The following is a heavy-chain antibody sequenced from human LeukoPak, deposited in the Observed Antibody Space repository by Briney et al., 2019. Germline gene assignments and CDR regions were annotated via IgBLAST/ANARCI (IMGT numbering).Heavy chain of an antibody. CDR3: AKGTRDAGYYFDY. CDR2: IRVGGET. CDR1: GLSFNSYA. V-gene: IGHV3-23*01. J-gene: IGHJ4*02. Sequence: GGSLRLSCAASGLSFNSYAMSWVRQAPGKGLEWVSAIRVGGETHYADSVKGRFIISRDNSENTLYLQMSGLRGEDTAVYHCAKGTRDAGYYFDYWGQGTLVTVSS. D-gene: IGHD1-7*01.